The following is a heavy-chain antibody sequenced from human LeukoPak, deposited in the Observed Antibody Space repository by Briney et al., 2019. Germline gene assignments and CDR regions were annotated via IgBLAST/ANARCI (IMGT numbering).Heavy chain of an antibody. D-gene: IGHD2-21*02. CDR2: IYYSGST. CDR1: GGSISSSNYY. CDR3: AGQYCGGDCYSSDYYYDMDV. J-gene: IGHJ6*02. Sequence: SETLSLTCTVSGGSISSSNYYWGWIRQPPGKGLEWIGSIYYSGSTYNNPSLKSRVTMSLDTSKNQFSLRLSSVTAADTAVYYCAGQYCGGDCYSSDYYYDMDVWGQGTTVTISS. V-gene: IGHV4-39*01.